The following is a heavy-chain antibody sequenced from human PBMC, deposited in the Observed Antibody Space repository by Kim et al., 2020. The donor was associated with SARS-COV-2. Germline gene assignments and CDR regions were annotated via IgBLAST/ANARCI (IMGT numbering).Heavy chain of an antibody. CDR2: ISYDGSNK. CDR1: GFGFSSCG. Sequence: GGSLRLSCAASGFGFSSCGMHWVRQAPGKGLEWVAGISYDGSNKNYADSVMGRFTISRDNSKNTLYLQMNSLRAEDTAVYYCAKGRVSGVVGALGYWGQGTLVTVSS. CDR3: AKGRVSGVVGALGY. V-gene: IGHV3-30*18. D-gene: IGHD1-26*01. J-gene: IGHJ4*02.